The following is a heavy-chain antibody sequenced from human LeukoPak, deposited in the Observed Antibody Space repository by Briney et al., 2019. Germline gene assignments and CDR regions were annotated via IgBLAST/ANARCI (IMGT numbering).Heavy chain of an antibody. V-gene: IGHV1-18*01. J-gene: IGHJ6*03. CDR3: ARVRYGYSSSYLDYYYMDV. D-gene: IGHD6-6*01. CDR2: ISAYNGNT. CDR1: GYTFTSYG. Sequence: ASVKVSCKASGYTFTSYGISWVRQAPGQGLEWMGWISAYNGNTNYAQKLQGRVTMTTDTSTSTAYMELRSLRSDDTAVYYCARVRYGYSSSYLDYYYMDVWGKGTTVTVS.